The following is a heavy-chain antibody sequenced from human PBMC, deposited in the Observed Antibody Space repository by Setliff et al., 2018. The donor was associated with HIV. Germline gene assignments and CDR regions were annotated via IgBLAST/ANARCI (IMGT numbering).Heavy chain of an antibody. J-gene: IGHJ6*03. Sequence: PSETLSLTCTVSGGSISGSSYYWGWIRQSPEKGLEWIGSIFHAGSTYYNPSLKSRVTLSVDTSENQYSLKLTSLIAAATAVYYCARSLAYCSGGGCSSGNYYYMDVWGKGTTVTVSS. CDR1: GGSISGSSYY. CDR2: IFHAGST. D-gene: IGHD2-15*01. V-gene: IGHV4-39*01. CDR3: ARSLAYCSGGGCSSGNYYYMDV.